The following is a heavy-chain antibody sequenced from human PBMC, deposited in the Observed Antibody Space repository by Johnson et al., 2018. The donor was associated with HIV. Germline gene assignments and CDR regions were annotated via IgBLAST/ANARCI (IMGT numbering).Heavy chain of an antibody. D-gene: IGHD6-19*01. CDR3: SLVTDM. J-gene: IGHJ3*02. Sequence: VQLVESGGGVVRPGGSLRLSCAASGFTFNDYGMSWVRQAPGKGLEWVSGINWNGGSPGYADSVKGRFTISRDNAKNSLYLQMNSLRDVGSSGWYDSLVTDMWGQGTMVTVST. V-gene: IGHV3-20*01. CDR2: INWNGGSP. CDR1: GFTFNDYG.